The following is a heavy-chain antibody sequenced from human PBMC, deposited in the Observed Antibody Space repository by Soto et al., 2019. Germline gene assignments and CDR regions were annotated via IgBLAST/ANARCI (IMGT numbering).Heavy chain of an antibody. CDR2: INPILSMS. Sequence: QVQLVQSRAEVKKPGSSVMVSCKASGDTFTFYSINWVRQAPGLGLEWMGRINPILSMSNYAQRFQGRVTMTADKSTSTAYMELSSLRSEDTAMYYCASSYGSGYRAFDYWGQGALVTVSS. CDR1: GDTFTFYS. V-gene: IGHV1-69*02. CDR3: ASSYGSGYRAFDY. D-gene: IGHD3-10*01. J-gene: IGHJ4*02.